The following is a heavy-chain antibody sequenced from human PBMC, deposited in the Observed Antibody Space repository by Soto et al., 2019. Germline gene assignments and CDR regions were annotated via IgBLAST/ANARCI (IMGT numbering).Heavy chain of an antibody. CDR2: ISDYNGNT. CDR3: AIVQGCSGGSFYSFWCVEWYFDL. J-gene: IGHJ2*01. D-gene: IGHD2-15*01. CDR1: GYTFTSYG. Sequence: QVQLVQSGAEVKKPGASVKVSCTASGYTFTSYGISWVRQAPGQGLEWMGWISDYNGNTNYAQKLQDRVTMTTDSSTSTAYRELRTMRSDDTAVYYCAIVQGCSGGSFYSFWCVEWYFDLWGRGTLVTVFS. V-gene: IGHV1-18*01.